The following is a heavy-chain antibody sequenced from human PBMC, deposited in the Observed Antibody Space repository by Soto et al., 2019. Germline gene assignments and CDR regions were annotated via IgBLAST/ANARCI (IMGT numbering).Heavy chain of an antibody. V-gene: IGHV4-59*08. J-gene: IGHJ6*03. CDR2: IYYSGST. D-gene: IGHD2-15*01. CDR1: GGSISSYY. CDR3: ARHVSYCSGGSCYLDYYYYMDV. Sequence: SETLSLTCTVSGGSISSYYWSWIRQHQGKGLEWIGYIYYSGSTNYNPSLKSRVTISVDTSKNQFSLKLSSVTAADTAVYYCARHVSYCSGGSCYLDYYYYMDVWGKGTTVTVSS.